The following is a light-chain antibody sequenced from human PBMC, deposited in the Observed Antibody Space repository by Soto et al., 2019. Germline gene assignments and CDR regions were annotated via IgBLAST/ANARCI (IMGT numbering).Light chain of an antibody. CDR1: QGISSY. CDR3: QQANSFRFT. CDR2: AAS. V-gene: IGKV1-8*01. J-gene: IGKJ3*01. Sequence: AIRMTQSPSSFSASTGDRVTITCRASQGISSYLAWYQQKPGKAPKLLIYAASSLQSGVPSRFSGSGSGTDFTLTISSLQPEDFATYYCQQANSFRFTFGPGTKVDIK.